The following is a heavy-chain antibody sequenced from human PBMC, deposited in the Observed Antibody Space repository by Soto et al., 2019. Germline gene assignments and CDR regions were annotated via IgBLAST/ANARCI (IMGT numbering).Heavy chain of an antibody. V-gene: IGHV2-5*01. J-gene: IGHJ4*02. CDR1: GFSLSTSGEG. Sequence: SGPTLVNPTQTLTLTCTFSGFSLSTSGEGVGWIRQPPGKALEWLALIYWNDDKPYSPSLKNRLTVTKDASKNQVVLTMTNMDPVDTATYFCVHSKYTDFWSGYYSFYFDYWGQGTLVTVSS. CDR2: IYWNDDK. D-gene: IGHD3-3*01. CDR3: VHSKYTDFWSGYYSFYFDY.